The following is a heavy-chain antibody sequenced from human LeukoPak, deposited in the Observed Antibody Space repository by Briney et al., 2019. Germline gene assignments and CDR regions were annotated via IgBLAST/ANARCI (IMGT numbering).Heavy chain of an antibody. CDR2: IDHSGST. Sequence: SETLSLTCTVSGGSFSSYYWTWIRQPPGKGLEWIGYIDHSGSTNYNPSLKSRVSISSDTSKNQFSLELSSVTAADTAVYYCARLKATVSIHAYFDSWGQGTLVTASS. V-gene: IGHV4-59*01. CDR3: ARLKATVSIHAYFDS. D-gene: IGHD4-17*01. CDR1: GGSFSSYY. J-gene: IGHJ4*02.